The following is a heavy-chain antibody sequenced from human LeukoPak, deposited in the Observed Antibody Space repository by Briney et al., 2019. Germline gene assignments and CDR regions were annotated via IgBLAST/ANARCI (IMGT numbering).Heavy chain of an antibody. J-gene: IGHJ4*02. CDR3: ARDSSYGDYVGY. Sequence: SVKVSCKASGGTFSSYAISWVRQSPGQGLEWMGRIIPIFGTANYAQKFQGRVTITTDESTSTAYMELSSLRSEDTAVYYCARDSSYGDYVGYWGQGTLVTVSS. D-gene: IGHD4-17*01. V-gene: IGHV1-69*05. CDR1: GGTFSSYA. CDR2: IIPIFGTA.